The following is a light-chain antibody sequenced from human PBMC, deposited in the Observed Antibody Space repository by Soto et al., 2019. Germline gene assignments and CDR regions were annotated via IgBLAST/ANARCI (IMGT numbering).Light chain of an antibody. CDR2: GNI. V-gene: IGLV1-40*01. J-gene: IGLJ1*01. Sequence: QSVLTLPPSGSGAPGQRVTISCTGSSSNLGADYDVHWYQLLPGTAPRLLIYGNINRPSGVPDRFSGSKSATSASLAITGLQDEDEADYYCQSYDSSLSAYVFGAGTQVTVL. CDR3: QSYDSSLSAYV. CDR1: SSNLGADYD.